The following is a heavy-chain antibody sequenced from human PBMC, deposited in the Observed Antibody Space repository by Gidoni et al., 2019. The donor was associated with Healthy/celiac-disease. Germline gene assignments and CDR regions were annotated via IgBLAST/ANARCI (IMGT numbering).Heavy chain of an antibody. J-gene: IGHJ4*02. V-gene: IGHV3-48*02. CDR3: ARGGTYYYDSSGPYTFDY. D-gene: IGHD3-22*01. CDR2: ISRSSSTI. Sequence: EVQLVESGGGLVQPGGSLRLSCAASGFTFSSYSMNWVRQAPGKGLEWVSYISRSSSTIYYADSVKGRFTISRDNAKNSLYLQMNSLRDEDTAVYYCARGGTYYYDSSGPYTFDYWGQGTLVTVSS. CDR1: GFTFSSYS.